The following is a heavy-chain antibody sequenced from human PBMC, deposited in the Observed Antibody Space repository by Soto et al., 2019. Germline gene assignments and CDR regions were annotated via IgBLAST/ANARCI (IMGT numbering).Heavy chain of an antibody. D-gene: IGHD3-10*01. CDR2: IIPIFGTA. V-gene: IGHV1-69*01. CDR3: ARKNAAGSSEPYYYYYGMDV. CDR1: GGTFSSYA. Sequence: QVQLVQSGAEVKKPGSSVKVSCKASGGTFSSYAISWVRQAPGQGLEWMGGIIPIFGTANYAQKFQGRVTITADESTSTAYMELSSLRSEDTAVYYCARKNAAGSSEPYYYYYGMDVLGQGTTVTVSS. J-gene: IGHJ6*02.